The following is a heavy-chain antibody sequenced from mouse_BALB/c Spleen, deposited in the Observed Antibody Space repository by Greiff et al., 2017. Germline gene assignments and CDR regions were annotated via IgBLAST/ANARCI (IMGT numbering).Heavy chain of an antibody. CDR2: INPGSGGT. CDR1: GYAFTNYL. J-gene: IGHJ3*01. V-gene: IGHV1-54*01. Sequence: VQLHQSGAELVRPGTSVKVSCKASGYAFTNYLIEWVKQRPGQGLEWIGVINPGSGGTNYNEKFKGKATLTADKSSSTAYMQLSSLTSDDSAVYFCARGYYGNSWFAYWGQGTLVTVSA. CDR3: ARGYYGNSWFAY. D-gene: IGHD2-1*01.